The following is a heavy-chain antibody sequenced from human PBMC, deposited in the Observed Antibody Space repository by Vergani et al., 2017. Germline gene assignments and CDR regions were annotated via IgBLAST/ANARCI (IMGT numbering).Heavy chain of an antibody. CDR1: GYSISRGYY. Sequence: QLQLQESGPGLVKPSETLSLTCSVSGYSISRGYYWGWIRQPPGKGLEWIATVFHSGSAYYNPSLRRRVTISVETSKNRFSLNLTSVTATDTAVYYCARSQGDYWYFDLWGPGSLVTVSS. D-gene: IGHD2-21*01. V-gene: IGHV4-38-2*02. CDR2: VFHSGSA. CDR3: ARSQGDYWYFDL. J-gene: IGHJ2*01.